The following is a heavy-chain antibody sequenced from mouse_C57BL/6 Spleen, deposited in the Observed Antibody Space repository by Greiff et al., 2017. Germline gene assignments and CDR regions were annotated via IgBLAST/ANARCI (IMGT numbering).Heavy chain of an antibody. J-gene: IGHJ4*01. V-gene: IGHV1-69*01. CDR3: ASYLGAMDY. CDR2: IDPSDSYT. Sequence: VQLQQPGAELVMPGASVKLSCKASGYTFTSYWMHWVKQRPGQGLEWIGEIDPSDSYTNYNQKFKGKSTLTVDKSSSTAYMQLSSLTSEDSAVYYCASYLGAMDYWGQGTSVTVSS. CDR1: GYTFTSYW.